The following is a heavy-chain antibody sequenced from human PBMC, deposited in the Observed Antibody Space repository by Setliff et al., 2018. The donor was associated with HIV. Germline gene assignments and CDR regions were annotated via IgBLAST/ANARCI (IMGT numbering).Heavy chain of an antibody. CDR1: GSTFTSYA. V-gene: IGHV1-2*02. Sequence: ASVKVSCKASGSTFTSYAINWVRQAPGQGVEWVGKISPDSGDTFYAQKFQGRVTLTRDTSITTAYMELRTLRDDDTAVYYCARDAGAPGRGNPLDYWGQGTLVTVSS. J-gene: IGHJ4*02. D-gene: IGHD3-10*01. CDR3: ARDAGAPGRGNPLDY. CDR2: ISPDSGDT.